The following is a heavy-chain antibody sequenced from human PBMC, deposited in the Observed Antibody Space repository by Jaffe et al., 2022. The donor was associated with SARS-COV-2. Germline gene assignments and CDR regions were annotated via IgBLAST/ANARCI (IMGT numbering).Heavy chain of an antibody. D-gene: IGHD6-6*01. V-gene: IGHV3-48*03. CDR1: GFTFSSYE. CDR3: ATRPAEYDYYYYGMDV. Sequence: EVQLVESGGGLVQPGGSLRLSCAASGFTFSSYEMNWVRQAPGKGLEWVSYISSSGSPIYYADSVKGRFTISRDNAKNSLYLQMNSLRAEDTAVYYCATRPAEYDYYYYGMDVWGQGTTVTVSS. CDR2: ISSSGSPI. J-gene: IGHJ6*02.